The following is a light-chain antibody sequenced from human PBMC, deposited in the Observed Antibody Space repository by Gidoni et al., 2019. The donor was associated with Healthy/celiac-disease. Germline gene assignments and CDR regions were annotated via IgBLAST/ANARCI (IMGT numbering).Light chain of an antibody. J-gene: IGKJ2*01. CDR3: QQSYSTPYT. CDR2: AAC. CDR1: PSSSRY. V-gene: IGKV1-39*01. Sequence: IQITQSPSSLSASVGDRVTITCPPSPSSSRYLNWYQQKPGKAPKLLYDAACSLQSGVPSRFSGSGAGTDFTLTISSLQPEDVATYYCQQSYSTPYTFGQGTKLEIK.